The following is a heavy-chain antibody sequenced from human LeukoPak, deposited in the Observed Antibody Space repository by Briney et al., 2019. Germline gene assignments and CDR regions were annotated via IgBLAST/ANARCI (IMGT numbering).Heavy chain of an antibody. J-gene: IGHJ4*02. Sequence: SVKVSCKASGGTFINYAISWVRQAPGQGLEWMGGIIPMFGTTYYAQKFQGRVTITADNSTGTGYMELSSLRSKDTALYYCARFDYGDFEQFDYWGQGTLVTVSS. CDR2: IIPMFGTT. CDR3: ARFDYGDFEQFDY. D-gene: IGHD4-17*01. CDR1: GGTFINYA. V-gene: IGHV1-69*06.